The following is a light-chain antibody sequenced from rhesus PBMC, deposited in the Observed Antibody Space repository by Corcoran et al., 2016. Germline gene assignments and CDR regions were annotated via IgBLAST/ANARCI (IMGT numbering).Light chain of an antibody. CDR3: LQYSSSPLT. CDR2: KAS. J-gene: IGKJ4*01. CDR1: QSISSW. V-gene: IGKV1-22*01. Sequence: DIQMTQSPSSLSASVGDTVTITCRASQSISSWLDWYQQKPGKAPKLLIYKASSLQSGVHSRFSGRVYGTDCTLTISSLQPEDCATYYCLQYSSSPLTVGGGTKVEIK.